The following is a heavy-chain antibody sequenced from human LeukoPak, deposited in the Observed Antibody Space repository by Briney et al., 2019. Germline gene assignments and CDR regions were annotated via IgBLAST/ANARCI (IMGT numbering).Heavy chain of an antibody. CDR3: AREQYEYYYGSPPYNI. J-gene: IGHJ3*02. V-gene: IGHV3-23*01. Sequence: PGGSLRLSCAASGFTFSSYAMSWVRQAPGKGLEWVSAISGSGGSTYYADSVKGRFTISRDNSKNTLYLQMNSLRAEDTAVYYCAREQYEYYYGSPPYNIWGQGTMVTVSS. D-gene: IGHD3-10*01. CDR2: ISGSGGST. CDR1: GFTFSSYA.